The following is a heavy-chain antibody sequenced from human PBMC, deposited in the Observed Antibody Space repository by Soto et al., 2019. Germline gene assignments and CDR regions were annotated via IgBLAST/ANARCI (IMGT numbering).Heavy chain of an antibody. D-gene: IGHD3-9*01. CDR2: ITPNSGGA. CDR1: GYTFTGYY. V-gene: IGHV1-2*04. CDR3: ARGQAVRYDILTGYPLPPYFQH. Sequence: ASVKGSWKAAGYTFTGYYMHWVRQAHGQGLEWMGWITPNSGGANYAQKCQCWVTMTRDTSISTAYMELSRLRSDDTAVYYCARGQAVRYDILTGYPLPPYFQHWGQGTLVTVSS. J-gene: IGHJ1*01.